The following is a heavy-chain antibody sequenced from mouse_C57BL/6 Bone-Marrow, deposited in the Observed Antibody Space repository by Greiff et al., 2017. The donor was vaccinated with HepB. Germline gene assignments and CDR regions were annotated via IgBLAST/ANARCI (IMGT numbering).Heavy chain of an antibody. CDR3: TRSDGLLRCAY. Sequence: VKLMESGAELVRPGASVTLSCKASGYTFTDYEMHWVKQTPVHGLEWIGAIDPETGGTAYNQKFKGKAILTADKSSSTAYMELRSLTSEDSAVYYCTRSDGLLRCAYWGQGTLVTVSA. J-gene: IGHJ3*01. CDR2: IDPETGGT. CDR1: GYTFTDYE. V-gene: IGHV1-15*01. D-gene: IGHD2-3*01.